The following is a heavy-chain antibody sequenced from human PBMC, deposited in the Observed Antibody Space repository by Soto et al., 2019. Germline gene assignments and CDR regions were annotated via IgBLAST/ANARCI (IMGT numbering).Heavy chain of an antibody. Sequence: GGSLRLSFAASGVTFSSYSMNWVRQAPGKGLEWVSSISSSSSYIYYADSVKGRFTISRDNAKNSLYLQMNSLRAEDTAVYYCARAGATVTKWRRFDHWGQGTLVTVSS. J-gene: IGHJ4*02. CDR2: ISSSSSYI. CDR3: ARAGATVTKWRRFDH. D-gene: IGHD4-17*01. V-gene: IGHV3-21*01. CDR1: GVTFSSYS.